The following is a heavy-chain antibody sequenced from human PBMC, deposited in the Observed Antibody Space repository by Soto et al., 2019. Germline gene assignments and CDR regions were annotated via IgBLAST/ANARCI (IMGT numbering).Heavy chain of an antibody. CDR2: ISGSGGST. D-gene: IGHD2-2*01. CDR1: GFTFSSYA. J-gene: IGHJ6*02. Sequence: EVQLLESGGGLVQPGGSLRLSCAASGFTFSSYAMSWVRQAPGKGLEWVSAISGSGGSTYYADSVKGRFTISRDNSKNKLYLQMNSLRAEDTAVYYCAKDPADIVVVPAATPPYGMDVWGQGTTVTVSS. V-gene: IGHV3-23*01. CDR3: AKDPADIVVVPAATPPYGMDV.